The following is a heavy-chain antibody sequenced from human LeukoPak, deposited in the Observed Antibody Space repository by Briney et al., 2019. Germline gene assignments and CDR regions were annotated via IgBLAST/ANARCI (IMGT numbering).Heavy chain of an antibody. D-gene: IGHD7-27*01. CDR1: GVSVSSGGYF. CDR2: IYFSGTT. Sequence: SETLSLTCTVSGVSVSSGGYFWSWIRQHPGKGLEWIGNIYFSGTTYYSPSLKSRLSISVDASKNQFSLKLRSVTAADTAVYYCASRNRGTYGMDVWGQGTTVTVSS. V-gene: IGHV4-31*03. CDR3: ASRNRGTYGMDV. J-gene: IGHJ6*02.